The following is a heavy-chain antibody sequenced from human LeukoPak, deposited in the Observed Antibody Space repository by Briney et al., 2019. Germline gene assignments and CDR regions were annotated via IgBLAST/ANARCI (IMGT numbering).Heavy chain of an antibody. Sequence: PGGPLRLPCAVCGFTFSSYGMYGVPQSPGKALEWVAVISYDGSNKYYADSVKGRFTISRDNSKNTLYLQMNSVRAEDTAVYYCGNILPDAVAADYWGQGALVTVSS. CDR1: GFTFSSYG. CDR2: ISYDGSNK. J-gene: IGHJ4*02. CDR3: GNILPDAVAADY. D-gene: IGHD2-15*01. V-gene: IGHV3-30*18.